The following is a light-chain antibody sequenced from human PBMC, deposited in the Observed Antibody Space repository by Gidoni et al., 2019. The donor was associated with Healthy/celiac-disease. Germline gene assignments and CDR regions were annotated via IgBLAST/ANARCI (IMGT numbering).Light chain of an antibody. V-gene: IGLV3-21*02. CDR2: DDS. CDR3: QVWDSSSDHFVV. Sequence: SNVLTQPPSVSVAPGQPARITCGGNNIGSKSVHWYQQNPGQAPVLVVYDDSDRPSGIPERFSGSNSGNTATLTISRVDAGDEADYYCQVWDSSSDHFVVFGGGTKLTVL. CDR1: NIGSKS. J-gene: IGLJ2*01.